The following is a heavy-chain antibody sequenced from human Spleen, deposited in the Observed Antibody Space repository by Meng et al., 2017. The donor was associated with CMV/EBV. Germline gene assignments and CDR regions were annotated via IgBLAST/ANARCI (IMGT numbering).Heavy chain of an antibody. Sequence: ASMKVSCKASGHTFTSDDINSVRQATGQGLEWMGWMNPNSGKTGYAQKFQGRVTMTRNTSISTDYMELSSLRSDDTAVYYCARGTGTTSDFDYWGQGTLVIVSS. V-gene: IGHV1-8*01. D-gene: IGHD1-1*01. CDR1: GHTFTSDD. CDR3: ARGTGTTSDFDY. J-gene: IGHJ4*02. CDR2: MNPNSGKT.